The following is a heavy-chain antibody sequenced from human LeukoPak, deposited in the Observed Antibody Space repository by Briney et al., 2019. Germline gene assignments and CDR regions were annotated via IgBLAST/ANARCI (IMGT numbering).Heavy chain of an antibody. J-gene: IGHJ3*02. CDR2: ISGSGGST. V-gene: IGHV3-23*01. CDR3: AGGYCSSTSCRPDPFDI. D-gene: IGHD2-2*01. CDR1: GFTFSSYA. Sequence: PGGSLRLSCAASGFTFSSYAMSWVRQAPGKGLEWVSAISGSGGSTYYADSVKGRFTISRDNSKNTLYLQMNSLRAEDTAVYYCAGGYCSSTSCRPDPFDIWGQGTMVTVSS.